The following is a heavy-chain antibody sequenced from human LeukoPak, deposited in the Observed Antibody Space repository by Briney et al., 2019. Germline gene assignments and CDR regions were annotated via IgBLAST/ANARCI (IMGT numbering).Heavy chain of an antibody. Sequence: ASVKVSRKASGYTFTGYYMHWVRQAPGQGLEWMGWINPNSGGTNYAQKFQGRVTMTRDTSISTAYMELSRLRSDDTAVYYCARSEYYYDSSGYYYSLDYWGQGTLVTVSS. V-gene: IGHV1-2*02. D-gene: IGHD3-22*01. CDR1: GYTFTGYY. CDR2: INPNSGGT. CDR3: ARSEYYYDSSGYYYSLDY. J-gene: IGHJ4*02.